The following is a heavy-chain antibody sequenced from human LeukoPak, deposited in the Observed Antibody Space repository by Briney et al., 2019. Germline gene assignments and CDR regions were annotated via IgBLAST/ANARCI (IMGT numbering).Heavy chain of an antibody. CDR3: RHGSGYDTFDY. V-gene: IGHV3-49*03. Sequence: GGSLRLSCTASGFTFGDYAMSWFRQAPGKGLEWVGFIRSKAYGGTTEYAASVKGRFTISRDDSKSIAYLQMNSLKTEDTAVYYCRHGSGYDTFDYWGQGTLVTVSS. D-gene: IGHD5-12*01. CDR2: IRSKAYGGTT. CDR1: GFTFGDYA. J-gene: IGHJ4*02.